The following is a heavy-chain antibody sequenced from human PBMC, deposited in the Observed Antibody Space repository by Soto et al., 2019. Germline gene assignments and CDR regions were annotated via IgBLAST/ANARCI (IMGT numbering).Heavy chain of an antibody. CDR3: ARDDVLCDGGRCYGIPLDV. CDR1: GFTVSSKY. V-gene: IGHV3-66*01. J-gene: IGHJ6*04. CDR2: IQSGGTT. Sequence: EVQLVESGGGLVQPGGSLRLSCAASGFTVSSKYMTWVRQAPGKGLEWVSLIQSGGTTYYADSVKGRFTISRDTSENPLHPQMDRLRVEDTAVYYCARDDVLCDGGRCYGIPLDVWGKGTPVTVSS. D-gene: IGHD2-15*01.